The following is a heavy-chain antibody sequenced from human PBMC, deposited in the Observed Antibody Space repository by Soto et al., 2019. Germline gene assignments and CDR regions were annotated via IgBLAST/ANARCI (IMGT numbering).Heavy chain of an antibody. J-gene: IGHJ4*02. V-gene: IGHV2-5*02. D-gene: IGHD6-13*01. CDR3: SHSLADAGLRIPAY. CDR2: IYWDDDR. CDR1: GFSLSTSGVG. Sequence: QITLKESGPTLVKPRQTLTLTCTFSGFSLSTSGVGVGCIRQPPGNDLEGLALIYWDDDRRYSTSLKSRLSIATVSSNTPVVLTVTNMDPVDTAKSYWSHSLADAGLRIPAYWGQGTLVTVSS.